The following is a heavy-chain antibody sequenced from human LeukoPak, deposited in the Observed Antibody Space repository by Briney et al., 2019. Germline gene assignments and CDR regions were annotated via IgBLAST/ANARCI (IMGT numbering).Heavy chain of an antibody. CDR1: GYTFTSYY. V-gene: IGHV1-46*03. Sequence: ASVKVSCKASGYTFTSYYMLWVRQAPGQGLEWMGIINPSGGSTSYAQKFQGRVTMTRDTSTSTVYMELSSLRSEDTAVYYCARGRRITIFGVVIPTVDFDYWGQGALVTVSS. CDR2: INPSGGST. D-gene: IGHD3-3*01. CDR3: ARGRRITIFGVVIPTVDFDY. J-gene: IGHJ4*02.